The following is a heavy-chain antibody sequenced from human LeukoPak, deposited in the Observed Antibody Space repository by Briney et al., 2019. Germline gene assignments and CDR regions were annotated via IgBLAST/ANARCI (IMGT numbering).Heavy chain of an antibody. CDR1: GFTFSGYS. Sequence: PGGSLRLSCAASGFTFSGYSMNWVRQAPGKGPEWISYINNDRSSIADSVKGRFIISRDTAESSLFLQMNSLRVEDTALYYCARDTDWSFDYWGQGILVTVSS. V-gene: IGHV3-48*01. CDR2: INNDRSS. J-gene: IGHJ4*02. D-gene: IGHD2-21*01. CDR3: ARDTDWSFDY.